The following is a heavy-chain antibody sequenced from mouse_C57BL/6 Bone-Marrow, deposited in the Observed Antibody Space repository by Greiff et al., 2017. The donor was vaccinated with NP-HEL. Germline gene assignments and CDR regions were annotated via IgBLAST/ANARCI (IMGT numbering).Heavy chain of an antibody. V-gene: IGHV1-81*01. CDR1: GYTFTSYG. CDR2: IYPRSGNT. Sequence: QVQLQQSGAELARPGASVKLSCKASGYTFTSYGISWVKQRTGQGLEWIGEIYPRSGNTYYNEKFKGKATLTADKSSSTAYMELRSLTSEDSAVYFCARPPYYYGSSHWYFDVWGTGTTVTVSS. J-gene: IGHJ1*03. D-gene: IGHD1-1*01. CDR3: ARPPYYYGSSHWYFDV.